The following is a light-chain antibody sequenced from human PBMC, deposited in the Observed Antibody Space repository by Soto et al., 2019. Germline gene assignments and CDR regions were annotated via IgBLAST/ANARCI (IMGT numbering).Light chain of an antibody. Sequence: DIQMTQSPSSLSASVGDRVTITCQASQDISNYLNWYQQKPRKAPKLLIHDVSNLETQVPSRFSEGRSGTDFTCTISSLQPEDVETYYCQQYHRVPYTFGQGTKLEIK. J-gene: IGKJ2*01. CDR1: QDISNY. CDR3: QQYHRVPYT. CDR2: DVS. V-gene: IGKV1-33*01.